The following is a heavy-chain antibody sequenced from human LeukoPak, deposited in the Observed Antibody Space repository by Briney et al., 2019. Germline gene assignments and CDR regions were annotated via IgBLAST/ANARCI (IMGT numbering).Heavy chain of an antibody. CDR3: TTDPMIVVVITSLSYFDY. CDR2: IKSKTDGGTT. J-gene: IGHJ4*02. V-gene: IGHV3-15*01. Sequence: KTGGSLRLSCAASGFTFSNAWMSWVRQAPGKGLEWVGRIKSKTDGGTTDYAAPVKGRFTISRDDSKNTLYLQMNSLKTEDTAVYYCTTDPMIVVVITSLSYFDYWGQGTLVTVSS. D-gene: IGHD3-22*01. CDR1: GFTFSNAW.